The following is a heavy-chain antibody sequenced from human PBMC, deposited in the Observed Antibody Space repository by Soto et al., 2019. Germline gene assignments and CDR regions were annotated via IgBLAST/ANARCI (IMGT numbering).Heavy chain of an antibody. J-gene: IGHJ6*03. V-gene: IGHV3-21*01. CDR1: GFTFSSYS. CDR3: ARQDYDILTGYFHYYMDV. D-gene: IGHD3-9*01. CDR2: ISSSSSYI. Sequence: GGSLRLSCAASGFTFSSYSMNWVRQAPGKGLEWVSSISSSSSYIYYADSVKGRFTISRDNAKNSLYLQMNSLRAEDTAVYYCARQDYDILTGYFHYYMDVWGKGTTVTVSS.